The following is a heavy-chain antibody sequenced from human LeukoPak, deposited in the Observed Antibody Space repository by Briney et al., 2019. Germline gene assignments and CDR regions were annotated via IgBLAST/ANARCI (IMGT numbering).Heavy chain of an antibody. CDR3: ASGPADDLYYMDV. Sequence: GGSLRLSCAASGFTFDDYGMSWVRQAPGKGLEWVSGINWNGGSSGDADAVKGRFTMSRDNAKNSLYLQMNSLRAEDTALYYCASGPADDLYYMDVWGKGTTVTASS. V-gene: IGHV3-20*04. D-gene: IGHD3/OR15-3a*01. CDR2: INWNGGSS. J-gene: IGHJ6*03. CDR1: GFTFDDYG.